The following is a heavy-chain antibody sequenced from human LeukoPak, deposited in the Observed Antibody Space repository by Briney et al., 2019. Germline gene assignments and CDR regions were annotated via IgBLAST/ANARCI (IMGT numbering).Heavy chain of an antibody. D-gene: IGHD3-10*01. Sequence: GASVKVSCKSSGYTFTSYDINLVRQATGQGLEWMGWMNPNSGNTGYAQKFQGRVTMTRNTSINTAYMELSSLRSEDTAVYYCARGRKDERPYYYDVWGKGTTVTISS. V-gene: IGHV1-8*01. CDR3: ARGRKDERPYYYDV. CDR1: GYTFTSYD. J-gene: IGHJ6*04. CDR2: MNPNSGNT.